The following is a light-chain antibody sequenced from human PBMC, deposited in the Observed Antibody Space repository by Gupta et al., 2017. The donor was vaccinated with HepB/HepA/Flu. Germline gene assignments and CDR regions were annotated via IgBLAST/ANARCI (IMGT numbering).Light chain of an antibody. CDR3: GQGTHWPLS. J-gene: IGKJ4*01. CDR2: RVS. V-gene: IGKV2-30*01. Sequence: DAVLTQSPLSLPVTLGQSASISCRSSQNLLFSDGNTFLHWYQQRPGQSPRRLIYRVSNRDSGVPDRFSGSGSGTDFTLKTSRVEAEDIVVFYCGQGTHWPLSFGRGTKVEIK. CDR1: QNLLFSDGNTF.